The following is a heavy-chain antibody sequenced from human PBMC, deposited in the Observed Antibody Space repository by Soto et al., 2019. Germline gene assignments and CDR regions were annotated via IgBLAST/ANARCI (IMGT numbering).Heavy chain of an antibody. J-gene: IGHJ5*02. CDR3: AKGVVAITTFDPDNWFDP. CDR2: TYYRSKWYN. D-gene: IGHD3-3*01. Sequence: PSQTLSLTCAISGDSVSSNSAAWNWIRQSPSRGLEWLGRTYYRSKWYNDYAVSVKSRITINPDTSKNQFSLQLNSVTPEDTAVYYCAKGVVAITTFDPDNWFDPWGQGTLVTVSS. CDR1: GDSVSSNSAA. V-gene: IGHV6-1*01.